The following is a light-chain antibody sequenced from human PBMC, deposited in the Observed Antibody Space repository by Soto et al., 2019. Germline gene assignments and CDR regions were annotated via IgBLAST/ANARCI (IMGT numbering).Light chain of an antibody. V-gene: IGLV2-14*01. CDR2: EVT. CDR1: ISDFGGYNY. Sequence: QSALTQPASVSGSPGQSISISCTGTISDFGGYNYVSWYQQHPGKTPKLLIYEVTNRPSGVSSRSSASKSGNTASLTISGLHAEDEADYYCTSYTDTSVYVFGTGTKVTVL. CDR3: TSYTDTSVYV. J-gene: IGLJ1*01.